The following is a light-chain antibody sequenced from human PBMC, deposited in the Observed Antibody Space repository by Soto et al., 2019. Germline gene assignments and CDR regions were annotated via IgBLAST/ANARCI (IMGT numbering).Light chain of an antibody. CDR2: DVT. Sequence: QSALTQPRSVSGSPGQSVTISCTGTNSDIGNYKYVSWYQQHPGKAPKVMIYDVTKRPSGVPDRFSGSTSGNTASLTISGLQAEDEADYYCCSYPGSHTWVFGGGTKVTVL. V-gene: IGLV2-11*01. CDR1: NSDIGNYKY. CDR3: CSYPGSHTWV. J-gene: IGLJ3*02.